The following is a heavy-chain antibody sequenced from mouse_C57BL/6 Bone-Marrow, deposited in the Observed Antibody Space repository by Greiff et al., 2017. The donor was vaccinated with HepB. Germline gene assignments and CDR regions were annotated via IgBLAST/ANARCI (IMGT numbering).Heavy chain of an antibody. Sequence: EVQVVESGPGLVKPSQSLSLTCSVTGYSITSGYYWNWIRQFPGNKLEWMGYISYDGSNNYNPSLKNRISITRDTSKNQFFLKLNSVTTEDTATYYCARTREGWFAYWGQGTLVTVSA. CDR2: ISYDGSN. J-gene: IGHJ3*01. V-gene: IGHV3-6*01. CDR3: ARTREGWFAY. CDR1: GYSITSGYY.